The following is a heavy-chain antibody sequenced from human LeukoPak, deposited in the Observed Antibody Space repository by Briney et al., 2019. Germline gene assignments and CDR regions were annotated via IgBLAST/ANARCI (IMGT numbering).Heavy chain of an antibody. CDR3: ARLQRSYGSGSYEYYFDY. Sequence: PSETLSPTCTVSGGSISSYYWSWIRQPPGKGLEWIGYIYYSGSTNYNPSLKSRVTISVDTSKNQFSLKLSSVTAADTAVYYCARLQRSYGSGSYEYYFDYWGQGTLVTVSS. CDR1: GGSISSYY. V-gene: IGHV4-59*08. D-gene: IGHD3-10*01. J-gene: IGHJ4*02. CDR2: IYYSGST.